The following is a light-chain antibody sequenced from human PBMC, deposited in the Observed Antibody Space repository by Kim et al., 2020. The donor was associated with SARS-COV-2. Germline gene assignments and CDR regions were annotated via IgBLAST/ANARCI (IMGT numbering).Light chain of an antibody. CDR3: QQRSNWIT. J-gene: IGKJ4*01. Sequence: SLSPGERATLSCRASQSVSSYLAWYQQKPGQATRLIIDDASNRATGIAARFSGSGSGTDFTLTISSLEHEDVADYYCQQRSNWITFGGGTKVDIK. V-gene: IGKV3-11*01. CDR1: QSVSSY. CDR2: DAS.